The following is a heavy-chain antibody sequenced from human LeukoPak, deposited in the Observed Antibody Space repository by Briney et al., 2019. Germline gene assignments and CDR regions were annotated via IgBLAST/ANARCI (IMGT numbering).Heavy chain of an antibody. Sequence: GASVKVSCKASGGTFSSYAISWVRQAPGQGLEWMGRIIPILGIANYAQTFQGRVTITADKYTSTAYMELSSLRSEDTAVYYCARSMMATISPIAAACTTWWFDPWGQGTLVTVSS. V-gene: IGHV1-69*04. CDR3: ARSMMATISPIAAACTTWWFDP. CDR2: IIPILGIA. J-gene: IGHJ5*02. CDR1: GGTFSSYA. D-gene: IGHD6-13*01.